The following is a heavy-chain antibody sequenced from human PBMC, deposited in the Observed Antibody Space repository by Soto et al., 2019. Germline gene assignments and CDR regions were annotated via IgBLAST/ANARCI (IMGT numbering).Heavy chain of an antibody. V-gene: IGHV3-66*01. CDR3: ARGSSIAARPTRNDY. CDR2: IYRGGRT. D-gene: IGHD6-6*01. Sequence: EVQLVESGGGLVQPGGSLRLSCAASGFTVSSNYMSWVRQAPGKGLEWVSVIYRGGRTYYEDSVKARFTISSDNSKNTLYLQMNSLRAEDTAVYYCARGSSIAARPTRNDYWGQGTLVTVSS. J-gene: IGHJ4*02. CDR1: GFTVSSNY.